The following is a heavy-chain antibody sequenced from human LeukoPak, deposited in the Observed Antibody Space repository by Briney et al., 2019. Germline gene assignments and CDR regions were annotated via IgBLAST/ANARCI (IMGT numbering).Heavy chain of an antibody. CDR1: GFTFSSYD. J-gene: IGHJ3*02. V-gene: IGHV3-13*04. CDR3: TRRTRGLGSYSDAFDI. D-gene: IGHD3-10*01. CDR2: IDTAGGT. Sequence: GGSQRLSCAASGFTFSSYDMHWVRQGPGKGLEWVSGIDTAGGTYYAGSVKGRFTISRENAKNSFYLQMNSLRAGDTAVYFCTRRTRGLGSYSDAFDIWGQGTMVTVSS.